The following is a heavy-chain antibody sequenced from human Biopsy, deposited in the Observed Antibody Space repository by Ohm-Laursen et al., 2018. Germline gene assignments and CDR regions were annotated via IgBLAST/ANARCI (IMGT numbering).Heavy chain of an antibody. CDR1: TGTFNSYG. Sequence: GASVKVSCKVPTGTFNSYGIIWVRQAPGQGLEWMGRIIPILRTTAYAQTFLGGVTITADSPTSTVDMELTSLTSDDTAVYFCAREAIGYQLPCDDWGQGTLVTVSS. J-gene: IGHJ4*02. D-gene: IGHD2-2*01. CDR3: AREAIGYQLPCDD. V-gene: IGHV1-69*11. CDR2: IIPILRTT.